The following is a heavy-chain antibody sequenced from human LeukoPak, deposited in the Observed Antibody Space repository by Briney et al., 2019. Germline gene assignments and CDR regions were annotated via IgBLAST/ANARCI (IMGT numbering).Heavy chain of an antibody. CDR2: IIPILGIA. CDR1: GGTFSSYT. J-gene: IGHJ3*01. Sequence: SSVKVSCKASGGTFSSYTISWVRQAPGQGLEWMGRIIPILGIANYAQKFQGRVTITADKSTSTAYMELSSLRSEDTAVYYCAALDKWELLIPWGQGTMVTVSS. CDR3: AALDKWELLIP. V-gene: IGHV1-69*02. D-gene: IGHD1-26*01.